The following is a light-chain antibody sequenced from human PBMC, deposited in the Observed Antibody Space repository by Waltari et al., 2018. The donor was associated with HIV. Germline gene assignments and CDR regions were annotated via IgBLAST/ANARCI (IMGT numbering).Light chain of an antibody. V-gene: IGKV3-15*01. J-gene: IGKJ4*01. CDR2: GES. Sequence: EIVLTPSPATLSVSPGARATLSCRPSQSVRTRLAWYQQRPGQPPRLPVYGESTRATDIPARFSGSGSGTDFTLTISSLQSEDFAVYYCQQYYNWPPLTFGGGTKVEI. CDR1: QSVRTR. CDR3: QQYYNWPPLT.